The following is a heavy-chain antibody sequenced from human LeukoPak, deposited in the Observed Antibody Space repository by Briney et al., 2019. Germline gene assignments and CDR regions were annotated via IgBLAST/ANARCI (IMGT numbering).Heavy chain of an antibody. CDR3: ARVKGYCTNGVCYSPGGDY. CDR2: IYTRGST. V-gene: IGHV4-61*02. D-gene: IGHD2-8*01. Sequence: PSQTLSLTCTVSGGSISRGSYYWSWIRQPAGKGLEWIGRIYTRGSTNYNPSLKSRVTISVDTSKNQFSLKLSSVTAADTAVYYCARVKGYCTNGVCYSPGGDYWGQGTLVTVSS. J-gene: IGHJ4*02. CDR1: GGSISRGSYY.